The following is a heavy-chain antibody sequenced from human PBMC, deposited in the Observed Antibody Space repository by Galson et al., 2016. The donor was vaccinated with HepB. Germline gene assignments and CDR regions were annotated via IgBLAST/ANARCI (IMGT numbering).Heavy chain of an antibody. CDR1: GFTFSDYY. CDR3: ARLNLGGYCTSTTCPFFFDY. CDR2: SSSRSGYT. Sequence: SCAASGFTFSDYYMSWVRQAPGKGLEWLSYSSSRSGYTNYADSVKGRFTISRNNAKNSLYLQMNSLRPEDTAVYYCARLNLGGYCTSTTCPFFFDYWGRGTLVTVSS. V-gene: IGHV3-11*06. D-gene: IGHD2-2*01. J-gene: IGHJ4*02.